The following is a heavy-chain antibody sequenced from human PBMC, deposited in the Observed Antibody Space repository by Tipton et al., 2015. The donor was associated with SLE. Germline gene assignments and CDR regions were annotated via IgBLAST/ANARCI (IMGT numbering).Heavy chain of an antibody. CDR1: GFTFSSYS. CDR2: ISSSSSYI. J-gene: IGHJ4*02. V-gene: IGHV3-21*04. CDR3: AKDKNYDSSGYPDY. Sequence: SLRLSCAASGFTFSSYSMNWVRQAPGKGLEWVSSISSSSSYIYYADSVKGRFTISRDNSKNTLYLQMNSLRAEDTAVYYCAKDKNYDSSGYPDYWGQGTLVTVSS. D-gene: IGHD3-22*01.